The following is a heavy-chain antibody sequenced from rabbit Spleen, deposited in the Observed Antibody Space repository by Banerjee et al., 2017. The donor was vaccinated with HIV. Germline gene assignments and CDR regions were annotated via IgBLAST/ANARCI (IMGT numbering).Heavy chain of an antibody. J-gene: IGHJ6*01. D-gene: IGHD8-1*01. CDR2: IGAGSSGST. V-gene: IGHV1S45*01. CDR3: ARDTGTSFSTYGMDL. CDR1: GFSFNSGYD. Sequence: QEQLVESGGGLVKPGASLTLTCKASGFSFNSGYDMCWVRQAPGKGLEWIACIGAGSSGSTYSATWAKGRFPISKTSSTTVTLQMTSLTAADTATYFCARDTGTSFSTYGMDLWGPGSLVTVS.